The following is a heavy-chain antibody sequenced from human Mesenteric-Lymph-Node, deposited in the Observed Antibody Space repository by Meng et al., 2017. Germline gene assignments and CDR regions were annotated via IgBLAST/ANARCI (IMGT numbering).Heavy chain of an antibody. CDR3: AKDQGVSNYELDY. CDR2: IWFDESAT. D-gene: IGHD4-11*01. J-gene: IGHJ4*02. V-gene: IGHV3-33*06. Sequence: SLKISCAASGYTCSSHGMHVVRQAPGKGLEWVGVIWFDESATYYADSVKGRVTISRDISKNTLYLQMNSLRADDTAVYYCAKDQGVSNYELDYWGQGTLVTVSS. CDR1: GYTCSSHG.